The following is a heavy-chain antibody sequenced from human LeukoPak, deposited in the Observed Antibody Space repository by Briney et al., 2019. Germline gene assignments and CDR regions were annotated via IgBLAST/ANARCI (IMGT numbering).Heavy chain of an antibody. CDR3: AKDRAAGTYYFDY. CDR1: GFTFSSYG. CDR2: ISYDGSNK. D-gene: IGHD6-19*01. Sequence: GGSLRLSCAASGFTFSSYGMHWVRQAPGKGLEWVAVISYDGSNKYYADSVKGRFTISRDNSKNTLYLQMNSLRAEDTAVYYCAKDRAAGTYYFDYWGQGTLVTVSS. J-gene: IGHJ4*02. V-gene: IGHV3-30*18.